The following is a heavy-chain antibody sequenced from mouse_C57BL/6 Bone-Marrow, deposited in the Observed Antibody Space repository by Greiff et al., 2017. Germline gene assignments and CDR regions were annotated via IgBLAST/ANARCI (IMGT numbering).Heavy chain of an antibody. CDR1: GYSFTNYC. V-gene: IGHV1-63*01. CDR2: IYPGAGST. D-gene: IGHD2-14*01. CDR3: ARVRRRWYYAMDY. J-gene: IGHJ4*01. Sequence: VQLQQSGAELVRPGASVKMSCKASGYSFTNYCMGWAKQRHGHGLEWIGVIYPGAGSTNYNEKFKGKATLTADDSSSTAYMQISSLTSEDSAIYYCARVRRRWYYAMDYWGQGTSVTVSS.